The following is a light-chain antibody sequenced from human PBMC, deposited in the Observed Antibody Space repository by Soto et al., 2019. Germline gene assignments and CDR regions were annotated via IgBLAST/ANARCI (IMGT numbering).Light chain of an antibody. J-gene: IGKJ5*01. V-gene: IGKV3-15*01. CDR1: QSVDGY. CDR3: QQYHKWPPFT. Sequence: EVVMTQSPGTLSVSLGESATLSCRASQSVDGYLAWYQQKPGQAPRLLIYGASTRATGVTARFRGGGSATEFTLTISSLQSEDSAVYYCQQYHKWPPFTFGQGTRLEIK. CDR2: GAS.